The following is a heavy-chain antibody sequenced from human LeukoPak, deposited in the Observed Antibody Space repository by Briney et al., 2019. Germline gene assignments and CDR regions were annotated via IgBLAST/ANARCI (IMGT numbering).Heavy chain of an antibody. J-gene: IGHJ5*02. CDR3: ARDNGSGSLEWFDP. V-gene: IGHV4-59*01. D-gene: IGHD3-10*01. CDR1: GGSISSYY. Sequence: SETLSLTCTVSGGSISSYYWSWIRQPPGKGLEWIGYIYYSGSTNYNPSLKSRVTISVDTSKNQFSLKLSSVTAADTAVYYCARDNGSGSLEWFDPWGQGTLVTVSS. CDR2: IYYSGST.